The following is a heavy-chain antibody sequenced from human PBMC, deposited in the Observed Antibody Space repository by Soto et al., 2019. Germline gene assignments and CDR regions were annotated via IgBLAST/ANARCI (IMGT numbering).Heavy chain of an antibody. V-gene: IGHV1-69*01. CDR3: ARVYAATFFYYFDY. J-gene: IGHJ4*02. CDR1: GGTFSSYA. D-gene: IGHD1-26*01. CDR2: LIPIFATA. Sequence: QVQLVQSGAEVKKTGSSVKVSCKASGGTFSSYAVSWVRQAPGQGLEWMGGLIPIFATANYAQKFQGRVTITADESTNTAYMELRSLSSEDTALYYCARVYAATFFYYFDYWGQGTLVTVSS.